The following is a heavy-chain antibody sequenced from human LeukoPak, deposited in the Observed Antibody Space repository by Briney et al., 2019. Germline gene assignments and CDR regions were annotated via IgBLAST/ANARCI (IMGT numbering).Heavy chain of an antibody. D-gene: IGHD3-3*01. CDR1: GGSISSSSYY. Sequence: SETLSLTCTVSGGSISSSSYYWGWIRQPPGKGLEWIGTIYYSGTTYYNPSLKSRVTISVDTSNNQFPLKVNSVTATDTAVYYCARRRSGDGFWSGYTDYWGQGTLVTVSS. CDR3: ARRRSGDGFWSGYTDY. CDR2: IYYSGTT. V-gene: IGHV4-39*01. J-gene: IGHJ4*02.